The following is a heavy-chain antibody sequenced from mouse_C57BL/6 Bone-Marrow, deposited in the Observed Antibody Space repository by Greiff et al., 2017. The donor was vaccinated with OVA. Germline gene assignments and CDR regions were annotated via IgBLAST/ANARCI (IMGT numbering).Heavy chain of an antibody. CDR1: GFTFSDYG. J-gene: IGHJ3*01. CDR3: ARHDYYGTWFTY. D-gene: IGHD1-1*01. CDR2: ISNLAYSI. Sequence: EVQLVESGGGLVQPGGSLKLSCAASGFTFSDYGMAWVRQAPRKGPEWVAFISNLAYSIYYADTVTGRFTISRENAKNTLYLEMSSLRSEDTAMYYCARHDYYGTWFTYWGQGTLVTVSA. V-gene: IGHV5-15*01.